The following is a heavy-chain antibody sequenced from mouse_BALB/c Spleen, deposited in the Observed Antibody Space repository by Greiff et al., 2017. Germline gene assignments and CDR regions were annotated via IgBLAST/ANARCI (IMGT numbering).Heavy chain of an antibody. CDR2: ISYSGST. D-gene: IGHD1-1*01. V-gene: IGHV3-2*02. CDR3: AILLGNAMDD. CDR1: GYSITSDYA. J-gene: IGHJ4*01. Sequence: EVKLQESGPGLVKPSQSLSLTCTVTGYSITSDYAWNWIRQFPGNKLEWMGYISYSGSTSYNPSLKSRISITRDTSKNQFFLQLNSVTTEDTATYYCAILLGNAMDDWGQGTSVTVSS.